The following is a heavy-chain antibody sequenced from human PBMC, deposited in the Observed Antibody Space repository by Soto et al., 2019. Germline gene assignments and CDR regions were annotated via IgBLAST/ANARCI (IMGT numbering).Heavy chain of an antibody. J-gene: IGHJ4*02. Sequence: QVQLVQSGAAVKKPGASVKVSFKASGYTFTSYAMHWVPKAPGQRLEWMGWINAGNGNTKYSQKFQGRVTITRDTSASTAYMELSSLRSEDTAVYFCARDRAVAEAGDYWGQGTLVTVTS. V-gene: IGHV1-3*01. D-gene: IGHD6-13*01. CDR3: ARDRAVAEAGDY. CDR1: GYTFTSYA. CDR2: INAGNGNT.